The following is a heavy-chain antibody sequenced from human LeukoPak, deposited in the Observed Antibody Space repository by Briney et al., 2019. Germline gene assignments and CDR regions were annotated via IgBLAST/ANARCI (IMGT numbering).Heavy chain of an antibody. CDR1: GGSFSGYY. V-gene: IGHV4-34*01. J-gene: IGHJ4*02. CDR3: AGSGGSYYYDSSGYYRRNHPLDY. Sequence: SETLSLTCAVYGGSFSGYYWSWIRQPPGKELEWIGEINHSGSTNYNPSLKSRVTISVDTSKNQFSLKLSSVTAADTAVYCCAGSGGSYYYDSSGYYRRNHPLDYWGQGTLVTVSS. CDR2: INHSGST. D-gene: IGHD3-22*01.